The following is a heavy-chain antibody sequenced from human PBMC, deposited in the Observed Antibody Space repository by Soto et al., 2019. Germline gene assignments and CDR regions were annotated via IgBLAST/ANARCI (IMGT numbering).Heavy chain of an antibody. Sequence: SVKVSCKASGGTFSSYAISWVRQAPGQGLEWMGGIIPIFGTANYAQKFQGRVTITADKSTSTAYMELSSLRSEDTAVYYCARDGGEGDSGYGPGDYYGMDVWGQGTTVTVSS. V-gene: IGHV1-69*06. J-gene: IGHJ6*02. D-gene: IGHD5-12*01. CDR2: IIPIFGTA. CDR3: ARDGGEGDSGYGPGDYYGMDV. CDR1: GGTFSSYA.